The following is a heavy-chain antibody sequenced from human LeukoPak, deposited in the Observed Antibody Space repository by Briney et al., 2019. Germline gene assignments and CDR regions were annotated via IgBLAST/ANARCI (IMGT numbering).Heavy chain of an antibody. J-gene: IGHJ1*01. Sequence: SETLSLTCAVYGGSFSDYYWSWIRQPPGKGLEWIGEINHSGSTNYNPSLKSRVTISVDTSKNQFSLKLSSVTAADTAVYYCARDSSSPRVKYFQHWGQGTLVTVSS. D-gene: IGHD6-6*01. CDR1: GGSFSDYY. V-gene: IGHV4-34*01. CDR2: INHSGST. CDR3: ARDSSSPRVKYFQH.